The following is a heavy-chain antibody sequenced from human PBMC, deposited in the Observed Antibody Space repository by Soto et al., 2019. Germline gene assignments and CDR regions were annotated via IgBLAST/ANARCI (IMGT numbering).Heavy chain of an antibody. D-gene: IGHD3-16*01. CDR3: XXRXXYHGGCAYCAFDI. CDR1: GYTFTNCW. J-gene: IGHJ3*02. CDR2: YYPGDSDT. V-gene: IGHV5-51*01. Sequence: SLKISCQASGYTFTNCWIGWVRQLPGEGLEWMGVYYPGDSDTKYSPSFQGQVTFSADKSINTAYLQLRSLKASDTAMYYCXXRXXYHGGCAYCAFDIWGLGTLVTVSS.